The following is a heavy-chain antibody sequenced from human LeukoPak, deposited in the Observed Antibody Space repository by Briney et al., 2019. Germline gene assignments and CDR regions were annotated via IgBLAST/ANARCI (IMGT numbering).Heavy chain of an antibody. Sequence: SETLSLTCTVSGGSISSYYWSWIRQPAGKGLEWIGRIYTSGSTNYNPSLKSRVTMSVDTSKNQFSLKLSSVTAADTAVYYCARGIRRDGYNLDYFDYWGQGTLVTVSS. CDR3: ARGIRRDGYNLDYFDY. D-gene: IGHD5-24*01. CDR1: GGSISSYY. V-gene: IGHV4-4*07. J-gene: IGHJ4*02. CDR2: IYTSGST.